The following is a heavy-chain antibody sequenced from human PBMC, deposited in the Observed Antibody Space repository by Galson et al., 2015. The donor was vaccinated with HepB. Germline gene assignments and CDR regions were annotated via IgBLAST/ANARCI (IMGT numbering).Heavy chain of an antibody. V-gene: IGHV3-33*01. CDR2: IWYDGSNK. CDR3: AREVQVVRGVIHNWFDP. J-gene: IGHJ5*02. D-gene: IGHD3-10*01. Sequence: GLEWVAVIWYDGSNKYYADSVKGRFTISRDNSKNTLYLQMNSLRAEDTAVYYCAREVQVVRGVIHNWFDPWGQGTLVTVSS.